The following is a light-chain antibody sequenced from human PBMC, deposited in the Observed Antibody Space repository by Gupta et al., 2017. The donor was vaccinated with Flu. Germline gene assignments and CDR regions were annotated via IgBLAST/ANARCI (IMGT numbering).Light chain of an antibody. CDR2: DVT. CDR1: SSDVVAYNY. V-gene: IGLV2-11*01. J-gene: IGLJ2*01. CDR3: CSYVFNPP. Sequence: SALPPPRPVSASPPQSVAISCTATSSDVVAYNYVSWFQQHPGKAPKPLIYDVTKRPSGLPDRFSGSKSGNTASLTISGIQAEDEADYYCCSYVFNPPFGGGTKLTVL.